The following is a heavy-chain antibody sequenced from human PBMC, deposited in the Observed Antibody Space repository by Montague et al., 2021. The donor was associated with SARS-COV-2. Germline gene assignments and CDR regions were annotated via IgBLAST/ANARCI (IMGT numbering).Heavy chain of an antibody. V-gene: IGHV3-21*01. Sequence: SLRLSCAASGFTFSSSSMNWVRQAPGKGLEWVSSISSSSSYIYYADSVKGRFTISRDNAKNSLYLQMNSLRAEDTAVYYCARDRSVAAKKALMALLNWFDPWGQGTLVTVSS. CDR2: ISSSSSYI. D-gene: IGHD6-13*01. J-gene: IGHJ5*02. CDR3: ARDRSVAAKKALMALLNWFDP. CDR1: GFTFSSSS.